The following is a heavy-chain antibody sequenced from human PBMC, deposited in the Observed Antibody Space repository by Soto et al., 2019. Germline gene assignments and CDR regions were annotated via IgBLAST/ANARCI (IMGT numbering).Heavy chain of an antibody. Sequence: PSETLCLTCTVSGGSISNDYCNWIRQPAGKGLEWIGRIDTSGSTNYNPSLKSRVTMSVDTSKQEFSLKLSSVTAADTALYYCARGGQDFWSGPFDYWGRGALVTVS. CDR3: ARGGQDFWSGPFDY. J-gene: IGHJ4*02. CDR1: GGSISNDY. CDR2: IDTSGST. V-gene: IGHV4-4*07. D-gene: IGHD3-3*01.